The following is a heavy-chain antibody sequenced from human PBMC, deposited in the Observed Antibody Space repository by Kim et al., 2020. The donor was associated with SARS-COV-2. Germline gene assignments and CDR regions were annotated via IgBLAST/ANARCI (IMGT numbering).Heavy chain of an antibody. V-gene: IGHV3-7*05. CDR3: ARDDYCGYSRH. J-gene: IGHJ1*01. D-gene: IGHD3-16*01. CDR1: GFTFSDYW. CDR2: INKDGSDE. Sequence: GGSLRLSRVASGFTFSDYWMNWIRQVPGKGLEWVANINKDGSDEFYGDSVKGRFTISRDNAKNSLYLQVNSLRVEDTGVYYCARDDYCGYSRHWGQGTLVSGSS.